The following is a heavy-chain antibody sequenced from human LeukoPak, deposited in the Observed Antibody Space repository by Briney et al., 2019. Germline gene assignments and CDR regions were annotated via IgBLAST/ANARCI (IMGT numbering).Heavy chain of an antibody. CDR2: ISGSSSYI. CDR1: GFTFSSYS. Sequence: GGSLRLSCAASGFTFSSYSMNWDRQAPGKGLEWVSSISGSSSYIYYADSVKGRFTISRDNAKNSLYLQMNSLRAEDTAVYYCAKYTSRGYWGQGTLVTVSS. D-gene: IGHD2-2*02. CDR3: AKYTSRGY. V-gene: IGHV3-21*06. J-gene: IGHJ4*02.